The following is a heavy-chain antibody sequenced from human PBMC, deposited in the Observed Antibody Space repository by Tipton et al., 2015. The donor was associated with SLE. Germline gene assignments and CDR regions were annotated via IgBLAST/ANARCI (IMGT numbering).Heavy chain of an antibody. CDR3: AKDLSSSGSLGWDAFDI. J-gene: IGHJ3*02. D-gene: IGHD6-19*01. CDR2: IKQDGSEK. V-gene: IGHV3-7*03. Sequence: SLRLSCAASGFTFSSYWMSWVRQAPGKGLEWVANIKQDGSEKYYVDSVKGRFTISRDNAKNSLYLQMNSLRAEDMALYYCAKDLSSSGSLGWDAFDIWGQGTMVTVSS. CDR1: GFTFSSYW.